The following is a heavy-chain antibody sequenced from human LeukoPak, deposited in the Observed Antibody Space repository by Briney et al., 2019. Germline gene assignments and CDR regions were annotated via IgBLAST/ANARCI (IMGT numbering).Heavy chain of an antibody. Sequence: PGGSLRLSCAVSGFTFSSYWMNWVRQAPGKGLEWVASIRQDGGEKFYVDSVKGRFTISRDNTKNSLYLQMSSLRAEDTAMYYCARDGTAPGLYFDLWGQGTLVTVSS. CDR3: ARDGTAPGLYFDL. V-gene: IGHV3-7*01. CDR1: GFTFSSYW. J-gene: IGHJ4*01. D-gene: IGHD6-13*01. CDR2: IRQDGGEK.